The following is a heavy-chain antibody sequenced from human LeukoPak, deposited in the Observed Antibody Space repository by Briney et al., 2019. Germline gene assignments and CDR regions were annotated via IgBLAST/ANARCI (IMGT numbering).Heavy chain of an antibody. CDR2: INSDGSFT. Sequence: GGSLRLSCAASGFTFSAYWMHWVRRAPGKGLVWVSRINSDGSFTNYADSVKGRFTISRDNDKNTLYLQLNNLRPEDTAVYYCARDSSTWYRNFDYWGQGTLVTVSS. CDR3: ARDSSTWYRNFDY. V-gene: IGHV3-74*01. CDR1: GFTFSAYW. D-gene: IGHD6-13*01. J-gene: IGHJ4*02.